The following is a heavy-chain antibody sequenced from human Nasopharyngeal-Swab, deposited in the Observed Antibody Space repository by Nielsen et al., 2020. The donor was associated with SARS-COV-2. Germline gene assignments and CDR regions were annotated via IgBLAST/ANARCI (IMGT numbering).Heavy chain of an antibody. J-gene: IGHJ6*02. CDR3: ARDSTYYYYYGMDV. V-gene: IGHV3-7*03. CDR2: IKQDGSEK. Sequence: WIRQPPGKGLEWVANIKQDGSEKYYVDSVKGRFTISRDNAKNSLYLQMSSLRAEDTAVYYCARDSTYYYYYGMDVWGQGTTVTV.